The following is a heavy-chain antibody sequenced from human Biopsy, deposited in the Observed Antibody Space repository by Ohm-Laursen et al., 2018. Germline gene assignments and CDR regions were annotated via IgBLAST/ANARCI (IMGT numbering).Heavy chain of an antibody. CDR1: GNTFATYH. D-gene: IGHD3-3*01. CDR3: ATPFQYYDSWGGYPPFDH. V-gene: IGHV1-69*10. Sequence: SVKVSCKASGNTFATYHIHWVRQAPGEGLEWMGGIIAVSGLVNYAPKFQGRVSITADKSTTTAYMELSNLKSEDTAVYYCATPFQYYDSWGGYPPFDHWGQGTLVTVSS. J-gene: IGHJ4*02. CDR2: IIAVSGLV.